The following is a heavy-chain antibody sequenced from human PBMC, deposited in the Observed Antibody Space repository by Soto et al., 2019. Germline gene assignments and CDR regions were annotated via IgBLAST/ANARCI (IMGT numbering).Heavy chain of an antibody. CDR3: AGQTGYYYYMDV. CDR1: GGSISSYY. V-gene: IGHV4-59*01. CDR2: IYYSGST. J-gene: IGHJ6*03. Sequence: PSETLSLTCTVSGGSISSYYWSWIRQPPGKGLEWIGYIYYSGSTNYNPSLKSRVTISVDTSKSQFSLKLSSVTAADTAVYYCAGQTGYYYYMDVWGKGTTVTVSS.